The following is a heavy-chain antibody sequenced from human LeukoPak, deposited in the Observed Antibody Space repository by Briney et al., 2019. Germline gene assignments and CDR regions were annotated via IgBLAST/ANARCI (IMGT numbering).Heavy chain of an antibody. CDR2: IYYSGST. D-gene: IGHD3-16*01. Sequence: SETLSLTCTVSGGSISSYYWSWIRQPPGKGLEWIGYIYYSGSTNYNPSLKSRVTISVDTSKNQFSLKLSSVTAADTAVYYCARETLFGGGERNAFDIWGQGTMVTVSS. V-gene: IGHV4-59*12. CDR1: GGSISSYY. J-gene: IGHJ3*02. CDR3: ARETLFGGGERNAFDI.